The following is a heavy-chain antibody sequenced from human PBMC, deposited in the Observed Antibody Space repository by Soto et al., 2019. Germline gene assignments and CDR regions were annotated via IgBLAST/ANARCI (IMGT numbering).Heavy chain of an antibody. CDR2: IIPIFGTA. D-gene: IGHD2-15*01. CDR3: ASDEEYCSGGSCYYYGMDV. J-gene: IGHJ6*02. Sequence: QVQLVQSGAEVKKPGSSVKVSCKASGGTFSSYAISWVRQAPGQGLEWMGGIIPIFGTANYAQKFQGRVTITADESTSTAYMELSSLRSEDTAVYYCASDEEYCSGGSCYYYGMDVWGQGTTVTVSS. CDR1: GGTFSSYA. V-gene: IGHV1-69*01.